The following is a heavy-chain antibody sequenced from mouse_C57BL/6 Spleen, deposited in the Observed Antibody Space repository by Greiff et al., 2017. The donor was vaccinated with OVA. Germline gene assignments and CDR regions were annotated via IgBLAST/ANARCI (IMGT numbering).Heavy chain of an antibody. CDR3: AREGDYDGLFAD. Sequence: EVKVVESGGGLVKPGGSLKLSCAASGFTFSDYGMHWVRQAPEKGLEWVAYISSGSSTIYYADTVKGRFTISRDNAKNTLFLQMTSLRSEDTAMYYCAREGDYDGLFADWGQGTLVTVSA. D-gene: IGHD2-4*01. V-gene: IGHV5-17*01. CDR2: ISSGSSTI. J-gene: IGHJ3*01. CDR1: GFTFSDYG.